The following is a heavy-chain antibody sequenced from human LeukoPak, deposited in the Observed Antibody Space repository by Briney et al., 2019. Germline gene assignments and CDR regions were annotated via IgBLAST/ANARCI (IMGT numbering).Heavy chain of an antibody. CDR3: ASVRDDYFFDY. J-gene: IGHJ4*02. CDR1: GDSISTSGYY. CDR2: IHYIGNT. Sequence: SETLSLTCTVSGDSISTSGYYWSWIRQHPGTGLEWIAYIHYIGNTYYNPSLETRVTMSVDTSSNQFSLNVASVTAADTAVYSCASVRDDYFFDYWGQGILVTVSS. D-gene: IGHD3-3*01. V-gene: IGHV4-31*03.